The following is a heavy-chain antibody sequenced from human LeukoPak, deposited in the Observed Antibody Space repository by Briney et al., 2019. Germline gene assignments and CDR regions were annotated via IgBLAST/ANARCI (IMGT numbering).Heavy chain of an antibody. CDR2: IYYSGST. Sequence: SETLSLTCTVSGGSISSSSYYWGWLRQPPGTGLEWLGSIYYSGSTYYNPSLKSRVTISVDTSKNQFSLKLSSVTAADTAVYYCARQVGDYYYYGMDVWGQGTTVTVSS. CDR3: ARQVGDYYYYGMDV. CDR1: GGSISSSSYY. J-gene: IGHJ6*02. V-gene: IGHV4-39*01. D-gene: IGHD1-26*01.